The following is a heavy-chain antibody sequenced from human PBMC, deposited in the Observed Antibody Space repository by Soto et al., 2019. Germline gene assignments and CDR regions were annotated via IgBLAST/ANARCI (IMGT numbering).Heavy chain of an antibody. Sequence: QLQLQESGPGLVKPSETLSLTCTVSGGSISSPGYYWGWIRQPPGKGLEWIGSMYYRGSTFYNASLKSRATISGDTSKNQLSLKVNSVTAADTAVYNCARLKCSGGTCYSGFDYWGQGTLVTVAS. D-gene: IGHD2-15*01. CDR2: MYYRGST. CDR1: GGSISSPGYY. J-gene: IGHJ4*02. V-gene: IGHV4-39*01. CDR3: ARLKCSGGTCYSGFDY.